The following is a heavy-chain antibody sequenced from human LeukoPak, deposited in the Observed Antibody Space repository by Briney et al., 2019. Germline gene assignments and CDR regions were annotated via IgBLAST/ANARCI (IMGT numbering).Heavy chain of an antibody. D-gene: IGHD2-21*02. CDR1: GFAFSSYS. CDR3: AKEPRHCGGDCFSLLDY. J-gene: IGHJ4*02. CDR2: ISGSGDNT. V-gene: IGHV3-23*01. Sequence: GGSLRLSCAASGFAFSSYSMSWVRQAPGKGLEWVSLISGSGDNTYYADSVKGRFTISRDNSKNTLYLQMNSLRAEDTAVFYCAKEPRHCGGDCFSLLDYWGQGTLVTVSS.